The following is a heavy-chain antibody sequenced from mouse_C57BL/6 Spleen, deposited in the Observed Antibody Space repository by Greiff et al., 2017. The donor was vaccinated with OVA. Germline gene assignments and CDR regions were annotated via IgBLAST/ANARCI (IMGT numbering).Heavy chain of an antibody. Sequence: QVQLQQPGAELVRPGSSVKLSCKASGYTFTSYWMHWVKQRPIQGLAWIGNINPSDSETHYNHKFKDKATLPVDKYSSTAYMQLSILTSEDSADYYCARGAFYGSSSYYFDYWGQGTTLTVAS. D-gene: IGHD1-1*01. CDR3: ARGAFYGSSSYYFDY. CDR1: GYTFTSYW. V-gene: IGHV1-52*01. CDR2: INPSDSET. J-gene: IGHJ2*01.